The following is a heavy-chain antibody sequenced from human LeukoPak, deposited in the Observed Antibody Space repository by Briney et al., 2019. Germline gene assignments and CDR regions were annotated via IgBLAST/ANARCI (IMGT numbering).Heavy chain of an antibody. D-gene: IGHD3-22*01. CDR3: ARDGLRSAGYDSSGYYRSDAFDI. V-gene: IGHV4-38-2*02. J-gene: IGHJ3*02. CDR2: FYHGGST. Sequence: PSETLSLTCTVSGYSISTGYYWDWIRQPPGKGLEWIGTFYHGGSTYYNPSLKSRVTISVDTSKNQFSLKLSSVTAADTAVYYCARDGLRSAGYDSSGYYRSDAFDIWGQGTMVTVSS. CDR1: GYSISTGYY.